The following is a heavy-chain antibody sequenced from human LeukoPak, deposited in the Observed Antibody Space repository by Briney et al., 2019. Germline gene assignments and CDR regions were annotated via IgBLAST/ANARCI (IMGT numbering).Heavy chain of an antibody. CDR3: ARPGERGDWFDP. J-gene: IGHJ5*02. Sequence: PKASVKVSRKASGYTFTSYDINWVRQAPGQGLEWMGWMNPNSGNTGYAQKFQGRVTMTRNTSISTAYMELSSLRSEDTAVYYCARPGERGDWFDPWGQGTLVTVSS. D-gene: IGHD3-10*01. CDR1: GYTFTSYD. CDR2: MNPNSGNT. V-gene: IGHV1-8*01.